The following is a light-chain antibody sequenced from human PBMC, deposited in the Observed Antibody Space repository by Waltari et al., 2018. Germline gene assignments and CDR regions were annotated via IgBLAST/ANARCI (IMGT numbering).Light chain of an antibody. CDR3: QQYNSYSRT. CDR2: KSS. CDR1: QSIDSW. V-gene: IGKV1-5*03. Sequence: DIQMTQSPSTLSASVGDRVTITCRASQSIDSWLAWYQQKPGKAPKLPIYKSSSLERGVPSRFSGSGSGTEFTLTISSLQPDDFAAYYCQQYNSYSRTFGQGTKVEIK. J-gene: IGKJ1*01.